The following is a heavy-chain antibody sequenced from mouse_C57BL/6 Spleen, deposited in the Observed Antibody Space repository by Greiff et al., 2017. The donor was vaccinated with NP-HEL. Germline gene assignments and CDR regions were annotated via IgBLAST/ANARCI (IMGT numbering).Heavy chain of an antibody. CDR2: ISAGGSYT. CDR1: GFTFSSYA. Sequence: EVKLMESGGGLVKPGGSLKLSCAASGFTFSSYAMSWVRQTPEKRLEWVATISAGGSYTYYPDNVKGRFTFSRDNAKNNLYLQMSHLKSEDTAMDYCARDRDYDYDREFAYWGQGTLVTVSA. J-gene: IGHJ3*01. CDR3: ARDRDYDYDREFAY. D-gene: IGHD2-4*01. V-gene: IGHV5-4*01.